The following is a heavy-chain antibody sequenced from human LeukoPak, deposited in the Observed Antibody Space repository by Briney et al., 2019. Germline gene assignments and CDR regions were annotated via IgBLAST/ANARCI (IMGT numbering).Heavy chain of an antibody. Sequence: SETLSLTCTVSGGSISSYYWSWIRQPAGKGLEWIGRIYTSGSTNYNPSLKSRVTMSVDTSKNQSSLRLSSVTAADTAVYYCARDKGRGYGYDAFDIWGQGTMVTVSS. D-gene: IGHD5-18*01. CDR2: IYTSGST. CDR3: ARDKGRGYGYDAFDI. V-gene: IGHV4-4*07. J-gene: IGHJ3*02. CDR1: GGSISSYY.